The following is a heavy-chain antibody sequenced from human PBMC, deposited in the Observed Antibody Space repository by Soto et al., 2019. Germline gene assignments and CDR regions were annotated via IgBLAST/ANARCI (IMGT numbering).Heavy chain of an antibody. D-gene: IGHD3-3*01. CDR3: ARSTKYVFWSVNNDDKLFDP. CDR1: GYTFTGYY. CDR2: INPDSGAT. Sequence: QVQLVQSGAEVKEPGASVKVSCKASGYTFTGYYLHWVRQAPGQGLEWMAWINPDSGATNSAQKFRGRVTMTSDTSINTAYMEVSCLRSDDTAVYFCARSTKYVFWSVNNDDKLFDPWGQGTLVTVSS. J-gene: IGHJ5*02. V-gene: IGHV1-2*02.